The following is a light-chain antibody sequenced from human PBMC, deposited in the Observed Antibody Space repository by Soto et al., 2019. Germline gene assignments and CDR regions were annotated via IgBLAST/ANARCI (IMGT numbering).Light chain of an antibody. CDR2: DAS. V-gene: IGKV3-11*01. CDR3: QQRSNWLLT. CDR1: QRVTSY. Sequence: EIVLTQSPATLSLSPGERATFSSRASQRVTSYLAWYHQKPGQAPRLLIYDASNRATGIPARFSGSGSGTDFTLTISSLEPEDFAVYYCQQRSNWLLTFGGGTKVEIK. J-gene: IGKJ4*01.